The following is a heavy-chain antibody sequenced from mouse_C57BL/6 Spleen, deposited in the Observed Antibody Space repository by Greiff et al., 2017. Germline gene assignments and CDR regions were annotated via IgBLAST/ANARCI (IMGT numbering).Heavy chain of an antibody. CDR1: GYAFSSYW. D-gene: IGHD3-2*02. Sequence: QVQLKQSGAELVKPGASVKISCKASGYAFSSYWMNWVKQRPGKGLEWIGQIYPGDGDTNYNGKFKGKATLTADKSSSTAYMQLSSLTSEDSAVYFCARGGQLRPFYYAMDYWGQGTSVTVSS. J-gene: IGHJ4*01. CDR2: IYPGDGDT. CDR3: ARGGQLRPFYYAMDY. V-gene: IGHV1-80*01.